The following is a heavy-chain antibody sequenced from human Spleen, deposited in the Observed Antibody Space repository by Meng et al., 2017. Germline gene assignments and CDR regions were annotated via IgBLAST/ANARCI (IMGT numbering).Heavy chain of an antibody. CDR3: ARVDDYGDAFDI. D-gene: IGHD4-17*01. V-gene: IGHV1-18*01. Sequence: ASVKVSCKASGDTFTKYGFTWVRQAPGQGLEWMGWISAYNGNTNYAQKFQGRVTMTTDTYTSTAYMELRSLRSDDTAVYYCARVDDYGDAFDIWGQGTMVTVSS. CDR1: GDTFTKYG. CDR2: ISAYNGNT. J-gene: IGHJ3*02.